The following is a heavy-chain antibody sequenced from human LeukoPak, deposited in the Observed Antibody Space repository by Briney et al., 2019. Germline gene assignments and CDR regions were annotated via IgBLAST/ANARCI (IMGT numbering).Heavy chain of an antibody. V-gene: IGHV4-59*01. Sequence: PSETLSLTCTVSGGSINNYYWSWIRQPPGKGLEWIGYIYSSGGTKYNPSLKSRVTISVDTSKNQFSLKLSSVTAADAAVYYCARDRPYGSGSSFSLGVDVWGQGTTVTVSS. CDR3: ARDRPYGSGSSFSLGVDV. CDR2: IYSSGGT. J-gene: IGHJ6*02. CDR1: GGSINNYY. D-gene: IGHD3-10*01.